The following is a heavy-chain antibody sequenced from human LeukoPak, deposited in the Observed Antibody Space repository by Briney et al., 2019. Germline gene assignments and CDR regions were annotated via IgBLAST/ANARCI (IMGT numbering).Heavy chain of an antibody. CDR3: AKAAVVLWFGEDAFDI. CDR2: ISGSGGST. Sequence: GGSLRLSCAASGFTFSSYAMSWVRQAPGKGLEWVSAISGSGGSTYYADSVKGRFIISRDNSKNTLYLQMNSLRAEDTAVYYCAKAAVVLWFGEDAFDIWGQGTMVTVSS. J-gene: IGHJ3*02. D-gene: IGHD3-10*01. V-gene: IGHV3-23*01. CDR1: GFTFSSYA.